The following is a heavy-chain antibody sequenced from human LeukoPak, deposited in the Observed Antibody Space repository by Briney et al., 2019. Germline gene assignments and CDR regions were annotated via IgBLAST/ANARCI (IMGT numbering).Heavy chain of an antibody. CDR2: IIHSGST. CDR1: GGSFSGYY. Sequence: SETLSLTCAVYGGSFSGYYWSWIRQPPGKGLEWIGEIIHSGSTNYNPSLKSRVTISVDTSKNQFSLKLSSVTAADTAVYYCARGPHRTTAAGTHGGFDYWGQGTLVTVSS. D-gene: IGHD6-13*01. J-gene: IGHJ4*02. CDR3: ARGPHRTTAAGTHGGFDY. V-gene: IGHV4-34*12.